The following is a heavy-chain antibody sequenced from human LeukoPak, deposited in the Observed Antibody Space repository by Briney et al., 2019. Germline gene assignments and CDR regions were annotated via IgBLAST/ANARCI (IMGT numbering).Heavy chain of an antibody. CDR2: ISYDGHNE. CDR3: AKGVGYGGMDV. J-gene: IGHJ6*02. Sequence: GKSLRLSCAASGFTFNNYGMHWVRQAPGKGLEWVAVISYDGHNEYYADSVKGRFTISRDNSKNTVYVQMNSLRAEDTAVYYCAKGVGYGGMDVWGQGTTVTVSS. CDR1: GFTFNNYG. V-gene: IGHV3-30*18. D-gene: IGHD2-8*01.